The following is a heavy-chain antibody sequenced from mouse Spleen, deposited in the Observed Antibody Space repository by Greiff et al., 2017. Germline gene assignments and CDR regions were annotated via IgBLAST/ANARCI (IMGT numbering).Heavy chain of an antibody. CDR1: GYTFTDYN. D-gene: IGHD2-1*01. V-gene: IGHV1-18*01. CDR3: ARRDGNYVGAMDY. Sequence: VQLKESGPELVKPGASVKIPCKASGYTFTDYNMDWVKQSHGKSLEWIGDINPNNGGTIYNQKFKGKATLTVDKSSSTAYMELRSLTSEDTAVYYCARRDGNYVGAMDYWGQGTSVTVSS. J-gene: IGHJ4*01. CDR2: INPNNGGT.